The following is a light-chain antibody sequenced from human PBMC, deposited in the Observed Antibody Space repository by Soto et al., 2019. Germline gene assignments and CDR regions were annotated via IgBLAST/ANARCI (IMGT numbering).Light chain of an antibody. Sequence: QPVLTQPASVFGSPGQSITISCTGTSSDVGSYNLVSWYQQHPGKAPKLMIYEVTKRPSGVSNRFSGSKSGNTASLTISGLQPEDEADYYCCSYAGSSTFEGVFGGGTKLTVL. CDR2: EVT. J-gene: IGLJ2*01. V-gene: IGLV2-23*02. CDR1: SSDVGSYNL. CDR3: CSYAGSSTFEGV.